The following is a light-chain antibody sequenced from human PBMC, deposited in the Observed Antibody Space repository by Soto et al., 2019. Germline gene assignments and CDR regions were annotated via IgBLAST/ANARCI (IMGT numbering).Light chain of an antibody. Sequence: QSALTQPASVSGSPGQSITISCTGTSSDVGRYNYVSWYQQHPGKAPKLMIYEVSNRPSGVSNRFSGSKSDNTASLTISGLQAEDEADYYCSSYTSSSTLVIFGGGTKLTVL. CDR3: SSYTSSSTLVI. J-gene: IGLJ2*01. CDR1: SSDVGRYNY. V-gene: IGLV2-14*01. CDR2: EVS.